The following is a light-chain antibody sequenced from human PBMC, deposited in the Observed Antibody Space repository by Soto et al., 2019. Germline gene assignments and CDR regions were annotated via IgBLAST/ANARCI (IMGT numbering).Light chain of an antibody. V-gene: IGKV1-5*03. J-gene: IGKJ1*01. Sequence: DIQMTQSPSTLSASVGDIVNISCRASQSISIWLAWYQHKAGKAPKLLIYTASSLESGVPSRFSGSGSGTEFTLTISSLQPDDFATYYCQQYNRYWTFGQWTKVEIK. CDR2: TAS. CDR1: QSISIW. CDR3: QQYNRYWT.